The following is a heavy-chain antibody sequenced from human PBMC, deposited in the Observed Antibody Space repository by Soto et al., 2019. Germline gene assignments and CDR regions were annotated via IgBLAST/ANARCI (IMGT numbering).Heavy chain of an antibody. J-gene: IGHJ4*02. CDR3: AKGRPGVAAAPDY. V-gene: IGHV3-23*01. Sequence: GGSLRLSCAASGFTFSDFAMAWVRQAPGKGLEWVSSASGSGSGTYYADSVKGRFTISRDNSKNTLFLHMTNLRAGDTALYFCAKGRPGVAAAPDYWGQGTLVTVSS. CDR1: GFTFSDFA. CDR2: ASGSGSGT. D-gene: IGHD2-21*01.